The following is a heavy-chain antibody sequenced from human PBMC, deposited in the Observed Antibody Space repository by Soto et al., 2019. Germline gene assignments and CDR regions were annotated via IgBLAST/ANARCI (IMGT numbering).Heavy chain of an antibody. CDR3: ARESEDLTSNFDY. J-gene: IGHJ4*02. CDR2: ISSTTNYI. CDR1: GFTFTRYS. Sequence: GSLRLSCACSGFTFTRYSMNCVRQAPGKGLEWVSSISSTTNYIYYADSMKGRFTVSRDNAKNSVYLEMNSLSAEDTAVYYCARESEDLTSNFDYWGQGALVTVSS. V-gene: IGHV3-21*01.